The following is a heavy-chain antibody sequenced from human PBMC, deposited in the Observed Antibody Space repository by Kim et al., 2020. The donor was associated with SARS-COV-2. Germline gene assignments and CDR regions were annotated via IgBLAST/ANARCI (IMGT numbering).Heavy chain of an antibody. J-gene: IGHJ4*02. D-gene: IGHD1-26*01. Sequence: SETLSLTCTVSGGSISSDSNFWNWVRQPAGKRLEWIGRIYTSGTTNYNPSLRTRLTMSIDTSKNQFSLNLTSGTAADTAVYYCASEGLPVGSTTGRVLDYWGQGTLVTVSS. CDR3: ASEGLPVGSTTGRVLDY. V-gene: IGHV4-61*02. CDR2: IYTSGTT. CDR1: GGSISSDSNF.